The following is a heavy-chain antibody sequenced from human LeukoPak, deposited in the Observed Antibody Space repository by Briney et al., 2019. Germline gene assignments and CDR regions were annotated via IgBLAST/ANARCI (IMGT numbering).Heavy chain of an antibody. CDR3: TKGYYGSGSYGWFDY. CDR1: GVTFSSSA. V-gene: IGHV3-23*01. Sequence: GGSLRLSCAASGVTFSSSAVNWVRQAPGKGLEWVSTISGSGDRTYYADSVKGRFTISRDNSKNTLFLQMNSLRAEDTAVYYCTKGYYGSGSYGWFDYWGQGTLVTVSS. CDR2: ISGSGDRT. D-gene: IGHD3-10*01. J-gene: IGHJ4*02.